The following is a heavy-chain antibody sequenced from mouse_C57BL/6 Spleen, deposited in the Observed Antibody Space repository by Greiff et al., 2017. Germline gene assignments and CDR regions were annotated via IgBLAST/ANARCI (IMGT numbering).Heavy chain of an antibody. CDR2: INPNNGGT. D-gene: IGHD1-1*01. J-gene: IGHJ3*01. CDR1: GYTFTDYY. V-gene: IGHV1-26*01. Sequence: EVQLQQSGPELVKPGASVKISCKASGYTFTDYYMNWVKQSHGKSLEWIGDINPNNGGTSYNQKFKGKATLTVDKSSSTAYMELRSLTSEDSAVYYCARGGYYGSSAYWGQGTLVTVSA. CDR3: ARGGYYGSSAY.